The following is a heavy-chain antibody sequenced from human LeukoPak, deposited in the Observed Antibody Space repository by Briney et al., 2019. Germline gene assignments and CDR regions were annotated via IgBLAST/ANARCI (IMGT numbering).Heavy chain of an antibody. CDR2: IYYSGST. J-gene: IGHJ3*02. CDR1: GGSISSYY. Sequence: SETLSLTCTVSGGSISSYYWSWIRQPPGKGLEWIGYIYYSGSTNYNPSLKSRVTISVDTSKNQFSLKLSSVTAADTAVYYCARGGAGALDIWGQGTMVTVSS. D-gene: IGHD6-13*01. CDR3: ARGGAGALDI. V-gene: IGHV4-59*01.